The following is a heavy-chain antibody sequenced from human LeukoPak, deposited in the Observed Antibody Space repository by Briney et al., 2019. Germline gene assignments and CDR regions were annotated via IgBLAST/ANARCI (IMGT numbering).Heavy chain of an antibody. CDR2: IYPSDSDT. J-gene: IGHJ6*02. Sequence: GESLKISCKASGYTFTNYWIGWVRQMPGKGLEWMGMIYPSDSDTRYSPPFQGQVTTSADRSISTAYLQWTSLKASDTAMYYCARHVRNGDYDGYYYAMDVWGQGTTVTVSS. D-gene: IGHD4-17*01. V-gene: IGHV5-51*01. CDR1: GYTFTNYW. CDR3: ARHVRNGDYDGYYYAMDV.